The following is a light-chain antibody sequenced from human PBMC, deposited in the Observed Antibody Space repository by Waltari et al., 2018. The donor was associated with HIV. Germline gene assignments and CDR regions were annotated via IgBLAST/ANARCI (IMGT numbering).Light chain of an antibody. CDR1: TPNIRAGSE. V-gene: IGLV1-40*01. Sequence: QSELTQPPSVSGAPGQRVTISCPGTTPNIRAGSELHWYQQLPGTAPKLLIYGDNNRPSGVPDRFSGSKSGTSASLTITWLQAEDEADYYCQSYDTSLSGSKVFGGGTKLTVL. CDR2: GDN. CDR3: QSYDTSLSGSKV. J-gene: IGLJ3*02.